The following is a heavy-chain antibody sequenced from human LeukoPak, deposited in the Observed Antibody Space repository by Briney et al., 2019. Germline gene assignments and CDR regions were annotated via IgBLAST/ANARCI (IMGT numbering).Heavy chain of an antibody. V-gene: IGHV3-21*01. Sequence: GGSLRLSCAASGFTFSSYSMNWVRQAPGKGLEWVSSISSSSSYIYYADSVKGRFTISRDNAKNSLYLQMNSLRAEDTAVYYCARDRGYGDFLSDYWGQGTLVTVSS. CDR1: GFTFSSYS. D-gene: IGHD4-17*01. CDR2: ISSSSSYI. J-gene: IGHJ4*02. CDR3: ARDRGYGDFLSDY.